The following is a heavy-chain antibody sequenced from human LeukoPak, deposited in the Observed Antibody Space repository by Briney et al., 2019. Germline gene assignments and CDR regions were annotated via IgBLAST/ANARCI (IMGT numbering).Heavy chain of an antibody. J-gene: IGHJ4*02. V-gene: IGHV1-46*01. D-gene: IGHD5-18*01. CDR2: INPSGRST. Sequence: GASVKVSCKASGYTFTNYYIHWVRQAPGQGLEWMGIINPSGRSTSYAQKFQGRVAMTRDTSTSTVYMELSSLRSEDTAVYYCAREIGPIQLHLWGSAFDYWGQGTLVTVSS. CDR3: AREIGPIQLHLWGSAFDY. CDR1: GYTFTNYY.